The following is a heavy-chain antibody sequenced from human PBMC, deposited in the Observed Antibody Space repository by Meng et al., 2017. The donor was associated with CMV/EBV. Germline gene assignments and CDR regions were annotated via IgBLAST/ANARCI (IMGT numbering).Heavy chain of an antibody. J-gene: IGHJ4*02. CDR1: GGSISSGSYY. CDR2: IYTSGST. V-gene: IGHV4-61*02. D-gene: IGHD3-10*01. CDR3: ARGLITMVRGVPFDY. Sequence: VQVPESGAGLGEPSQTVSLTCTGSGGSISSGSYYWSWIRQPAGKGLEWIGRIYTSGSTNYNPSLKSRVTISVDTSKNHFSLKLSSVTAADTAVYYCARGLITMVRGVPFDYWGQGTLVTVSS.